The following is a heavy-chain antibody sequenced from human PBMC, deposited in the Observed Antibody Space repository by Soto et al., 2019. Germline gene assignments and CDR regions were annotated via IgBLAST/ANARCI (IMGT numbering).Heavy chain of an antibody. D-gene: IGHD7-27*01. J-gene: IGHJ4*02. Sequence: QVHLQESGPGLVRPSETLSLSCSVSGDSMATGGHYYNWIRHLPGKGLEWIGSIYYSGATHYSPSLRPRATISIDTSKTQFSLRLISVTAADTALYFCARDKDLEPTVWGYWGQGIQVTVSS. CDR2: IYYSGAT. V-gene: IGHV4-31*02. CDR1: GDSMATGGHY. CDR3: ARDKDLEPTVWGY.